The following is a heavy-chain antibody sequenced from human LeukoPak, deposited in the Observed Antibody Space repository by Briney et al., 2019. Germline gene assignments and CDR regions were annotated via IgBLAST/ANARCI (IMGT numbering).Heavy chain of an antibody. CDR1: GFTFDAFG. CDR2: IRGDAGST. Sequence: GGSLRLSCAASGFTFDAFGMAWVRQAPGKGLEWVSAIRGDAGSTGYADSVKGRFTISRDNAKNSLYLQMNSLRVEDTALYYCARVWAWGSGNYFDNWGQGTLVTVSS. CDR3: ARVWAWGSGNYFDN. V-gene: IGHV3-20*04. J-gene: IGHJ4*02. D-gene: IGHD7-27*01.